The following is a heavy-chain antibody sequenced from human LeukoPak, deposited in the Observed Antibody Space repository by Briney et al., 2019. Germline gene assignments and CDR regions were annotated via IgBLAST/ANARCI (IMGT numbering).Heavy chain of an antibody. Sequence: SETLSLTCAVYGGSLSGYYWSWIRQPPGKGLEWIGEINHSGSTNYNPSLKSRVTISVDTSKNQFSLKLSSVTAADTAVYYCARLHLVSSGWYPMADSWGQGTLVTVSS. V-gene: IGHV4-34*01. D-gene: IGHD6-19*01. CDR2: INHSGST. CDR3: ARLHLVSSGWYPMADS. CDR1: GGSLSGYY. J-gene: IGHJ4*02.